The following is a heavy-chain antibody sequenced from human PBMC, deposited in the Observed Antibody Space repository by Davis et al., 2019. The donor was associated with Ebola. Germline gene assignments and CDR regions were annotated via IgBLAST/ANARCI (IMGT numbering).Heavy chain of an antibody. CDR1: GGSFSGYY. CDR3: ARGVSYYYGSGSYYKV. D-gene: IGHD3-10*01. Sequence: MPSETLSLTCAVYGGSFSGYYWSWIRQPPEKGLEWIGEVNDSGSTNYNPSLKGRVTISADTSKNQFSLNLKSVTATDTAVYYCARGVSYYYGSGSYYKVWGQGTLVTVSS. J-gene: IGHJ4*02. V-gene: IGHV4-34*01. CDR2: VNDSGST.